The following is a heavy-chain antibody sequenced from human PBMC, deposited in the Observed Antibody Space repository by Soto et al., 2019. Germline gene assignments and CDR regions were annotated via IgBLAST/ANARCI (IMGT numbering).Heavy chain of an antibody. V-gene: IGHV1-69*01. CDR2: IIPMFGTI. J-gene: IGHJ6*02. D-gene: IGHD3-10*01. CDR1: GGTISSFA. Sequence: QVQLVQSGAEVKKPGSSVKVSCKTSGGTISSFAISWVRQAPGQGLEWMGGIIPMFGTINYAQKFRGKLTITADGPTSTAYMELTSLSSEDTAVYYCASNSHDGSALHYYYTLDVWGQGTTVTVSS. CDR3: ASNSHDGSALHYYYTLDV.